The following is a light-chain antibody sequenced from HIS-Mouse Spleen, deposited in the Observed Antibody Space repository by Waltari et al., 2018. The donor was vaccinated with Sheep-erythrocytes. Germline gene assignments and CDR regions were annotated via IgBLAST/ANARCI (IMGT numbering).Light chain of an antibody. J-gene: IGLJ3*02. CDR1: SSTIGSNY. CDR2: RTN. CDR3: AAWDDSLSGRV. V-gene: IGLV1-47*01. Sequence: QSVLTQPPSASGTPGQRVTISCSGSSSTIGSNYVYWYQQLPGTAPKLLIYRTNPRPAGVPDRFSGSKSGTSASLAISGLRSEDEADYYCAAWDDSLSGRVFGGGTKLTVL.